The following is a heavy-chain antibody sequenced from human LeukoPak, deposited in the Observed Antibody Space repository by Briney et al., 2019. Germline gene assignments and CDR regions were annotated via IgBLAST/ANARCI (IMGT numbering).Heavy chain of an antibody. V-gene: IGHV3-23*01. D-gene: IGHD3-3*01. CDR2: ISGSGGST. CDR1: GFTLSSYA. Sequence: PGGSLRLSCAASGFTLSSYAMSWVRQAPGKGLEWVSAISGSGGSTYYADSVKGRFTISRDNSKNTLYLQMNSLRAEDTAVYYCAKAPTYYGAFDIWGQGTMVTVSS. J-gene: IGHJ3*02. CDR3: AKAPTYYGAFDI.